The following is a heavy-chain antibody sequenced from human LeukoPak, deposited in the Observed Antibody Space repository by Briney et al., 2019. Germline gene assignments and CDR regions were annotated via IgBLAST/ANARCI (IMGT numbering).Heavy chain of an antibody. CDR2: IYHSGSP. Sequence: SQTLSLTCAVSGGSISSNNWWGWVRPPPGKGLEWIGEIYHSGSPNYNPSLKSRVTISVDKSRNHFSLNLSSVTAADTAVYYCARVNINNWHSCDYWGQGTLVTVSS. V-gene: IGHV4-4*02. J-gene: IGHJ4*02. CDR3: ARVNINNWHSCDY. D-gene: IGHD1-1*01. CDR1: GGSISSNNW.